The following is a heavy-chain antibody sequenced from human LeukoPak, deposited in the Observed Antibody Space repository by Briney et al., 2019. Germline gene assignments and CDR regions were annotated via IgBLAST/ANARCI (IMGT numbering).Heavy chain of an antibody. CDR2: FDPEDGET. CDR3: ATDLASGTTWDC. J-gene: IGHJ4*02. V-gene: IGHV1-24*01. D-gene: IGHD1-1*01. Sequence: VASVKVSCKVSGYTLTELSMHWVRQAPGKGLEWMGGFDPEDGETIYAQKFQGRVTMTEDTSTDTAYMELSSLRSEDTAVYYCATDLASGTTWDCWGQGTLVTVSS. CDR1: GYTLTELS.